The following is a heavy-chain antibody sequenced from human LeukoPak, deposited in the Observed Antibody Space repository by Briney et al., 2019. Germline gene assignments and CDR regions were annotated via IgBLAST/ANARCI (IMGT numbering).Heavy chain of an antibody. V-gene: IGHV3-23*01. CDR1: GFTYSISA. J-gene: IGHJ5*01. CDR3: AKYRDVTSKGSGLGS. D-gene: IGHD4-17*01. Sequence: GGSLRLSCASSGFTYSISAMSWVRQAPGKGLEWVSAISGNGGSTYYTDSVKGRFTISRYNSRNTLYLHMTRLTAEDTAVYYCAKYRDVTSKGSGLGSLGQGTLVTVSS. CDR2: ISGNGGST.